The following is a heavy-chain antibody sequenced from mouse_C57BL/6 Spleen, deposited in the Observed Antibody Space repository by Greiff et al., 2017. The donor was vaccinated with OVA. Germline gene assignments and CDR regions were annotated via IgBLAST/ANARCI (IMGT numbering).Heavy chain of an antibody. CDR1: GFTFSDYY. Sequence: EVKLMESEGGLVQPGSSMKLSCTASGFTFSDYYMAWVRQVPEKGLEWVANINYDGSSTYYLDSLKSRFIISRDNAKNILYLQMSSLKSEDTATDYCAAYYGSDYAMDYWGQGTSVTVSS. V-gene: IGHV5-16*01. CDR3: AAYYGSDYAMDY. J-gene: IGHJ4*01. D-gene: IGHD1-1*01. CDR2: INYDGSST.